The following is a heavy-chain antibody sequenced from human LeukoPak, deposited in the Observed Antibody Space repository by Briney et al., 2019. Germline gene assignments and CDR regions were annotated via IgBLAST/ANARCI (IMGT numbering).Heavy chain of an antibody. CDR3: ARALDYYDSSGYYFAPPSR. V-gene: IGHV1-18*01. Sequence: ASVKVSCKASGGTFSSYTISWVRQAPGQGLEWMGWISAYNGKTNYAQKLQGRVTMTTDTSTSTAYMELRSLRSDDTAVYYCARALDYYDSSGYYFAPPSRWGQGTLVTVSS. CDR1: GGTFSSYT. D-gene: IGHD3-22*01. CDR2: ISAYNGKT. J-gene: IGHJ4*02.